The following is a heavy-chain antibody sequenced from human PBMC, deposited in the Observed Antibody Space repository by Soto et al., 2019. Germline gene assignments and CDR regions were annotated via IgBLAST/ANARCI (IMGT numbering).Heavy chain of an antibody. CDR3: PRDSSFNRFDH. D-gene: IGHD6-6*01. V-gene: IGHV4-59*01. CDR2: IYYSGST. Sequence: KPSETLSLTCTVSGGSISSYYWSWIRQPPGKGLEWIGYIYYSGSTTYNPSLKSRGTISVHTTKYQFNLKLSSVTAADTRVYYCPRDSSFNRFDHWGQGTLATVSS. CDR1: GGSISSYY. J-gene: IGHJ5*02.